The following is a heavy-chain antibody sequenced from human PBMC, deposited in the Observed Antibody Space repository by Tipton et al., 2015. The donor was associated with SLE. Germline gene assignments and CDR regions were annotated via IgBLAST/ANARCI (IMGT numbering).Heavy chain of an antibody. Sequence: GSLRLSCAASGFTFSSYGMHWVRQAPGKGLEWVAFIRYDGSNKYYADSVKGRFTISRDNSKNTLYLQMNSLRAEDTAVYYCAKGLDYYDSSGYFDYWGQGTLVTVSS. D-gene: IGHD3-22*01. CDR2: IRYDGSNK. CDR3: AKGLDYYDSSGYFDY. V-gene: IGHV3-30*02. CDR1: GFTFSSYG. J-gene: IGHJ4*02.